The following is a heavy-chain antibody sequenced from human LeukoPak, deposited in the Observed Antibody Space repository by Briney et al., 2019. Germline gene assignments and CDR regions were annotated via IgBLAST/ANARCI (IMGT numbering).Heavy chain of an antibody. D-gene: IGHD3-10*01. Sequence: PGGSLRLSCAASGFTFSSYSMNWVRQAPGKGLEWVSSISSSSSYIYYADSVKGRFTISRDNSNNTLFLHMTNLRAEDTAVYYCARDGDIILMGHGMDFWGKGPTVTVPS. J-gene: IGHJ6*04. CDR2: ISSSSSYI. CDR1: GFTFSSYS. CDR3: ARDGDIILMGHGMDF. V-gene: IGHV3-21*04.